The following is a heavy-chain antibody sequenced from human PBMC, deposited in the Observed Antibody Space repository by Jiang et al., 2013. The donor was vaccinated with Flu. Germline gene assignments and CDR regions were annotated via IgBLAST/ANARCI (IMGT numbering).Heavy chain of an antibody. CDR3: ARDDPWGASGRALLTLDY. J-gene: IGHJ4*02. D-gene: IGHD4/OR15-4a*01. Sequence: GYTFTSYYMHWVRQAPGQGLEWMGIINPSGGSTSYAQKFQGRVTMTRDTSTSTVYMELSSLRSEDTAVYYCARDDPWGASGRALLTLDYWGQGTLVTVSS. CDR1: GYTFTSYY. CDR2: INPSGGST. V-gene: IGHV1-46*01.